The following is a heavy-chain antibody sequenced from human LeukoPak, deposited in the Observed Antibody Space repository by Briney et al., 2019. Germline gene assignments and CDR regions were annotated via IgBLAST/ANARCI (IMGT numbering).Heavy chain of an antibody. CDR1: GYTFTGYY. V-gene: IGHV1-2*02. J-gene: IGHJ5*02. D-gene: IGHD5-12*01. CDR3: ARGLGGSGSRPFWFDP. Sequence: ASVKVSCKASGYTFTGYYMHWVRQAPGQGLEWMGWINPNSGGTNYAQKFQGRVTMTRDTSISTAYMELSRLRSDDTAVYYCARGLGGSGSRPFWFDPWGQGTLVTVSS. CDR2: INPNSGGT.